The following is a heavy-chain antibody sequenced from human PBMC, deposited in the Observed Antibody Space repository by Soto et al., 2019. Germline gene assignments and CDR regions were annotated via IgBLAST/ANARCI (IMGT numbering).Heavy chain of an antibody. D-gene: IGHD3-10*01. CDR1: GFTFDDYA. CDR2: ISWNSGSK. V-gene: IGHV3-9*01. J-gene: IGHJ6*02. Sequence: GGSLRLSCAASGFTFDDYAMHWVRQAPGKGLEWVSGISWNSGSKDYADSVKGRFIISRDNAKKSLYVQMNSLRGEDTALYYCAKGLGAYYYYGLDFWGQGTTVTVSS. CDR3: AKGLGAYYYYGLDF.